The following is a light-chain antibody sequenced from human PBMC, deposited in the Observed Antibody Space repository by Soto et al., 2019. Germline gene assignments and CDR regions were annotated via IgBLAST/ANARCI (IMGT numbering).Light chain of an antibody. CDR2: RNN. Sequence: QSVLTQPPSASGTPGQRVTISCSGSSSNIGSNYVYWYQQLPGTAPKLLIYRNNPRPLGVPDRFSGSKSGTSASLAISWLRSDYESDYYSAAWVYSLTRYVFLTVSMLTV. V-gene: IGLV1-47*01. J-gene: IGLJ1*01. CDR1: SSNIGSNY. CDR3: AAWVYSLTRYV.